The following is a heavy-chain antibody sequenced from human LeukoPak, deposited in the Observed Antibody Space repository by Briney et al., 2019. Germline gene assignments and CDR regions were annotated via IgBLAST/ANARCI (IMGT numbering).Heavy chain of an antibody. J-gene: IGHJ1*01. D-gene: IGHD4-11*01. CDR3: AKYAVGDYSGEYLLH. CDR2: ISGSGGST. V-gene: IGHV3-23*01. Sequence: PGGSLRLSCAASGFTFSSYAMSWVRQAPGQELEWVSAISGSGGSTYYADSVKGRFTISRANSKNTMYLQRNSPMAEAEAVYYGAKYAVGDYSGEYLLHSGQGALVTVSP. CDR1: GFTFSSYA.